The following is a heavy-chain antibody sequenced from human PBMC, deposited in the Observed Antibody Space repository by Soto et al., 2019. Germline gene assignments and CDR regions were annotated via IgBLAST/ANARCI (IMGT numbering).Heavy chain of an antibody. CDR3: ARENYSNYVWFDP. D-gene: IGHD4-4*01. Sequence: KPSETLSLTCTVSGGSISSYYWSWVRQPPGKGLEWIGYIYYSGSTNYNPSLKSRVTISVDTSKNQFSLKLSSVTAADTAVYYCARENYSNYVWFDPWGQGTLVTVSS. V-gene: IGHV4-59*01. J-gene: IGHJ5*02. CDR2: IYYSGST. CDR1: GGSISSYY.